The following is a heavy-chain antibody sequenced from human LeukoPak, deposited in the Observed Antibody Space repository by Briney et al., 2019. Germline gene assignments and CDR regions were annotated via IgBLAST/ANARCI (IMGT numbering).Heavy chain of an antibody. V-gene: IGHV1-8*01. Sequence: GASVKVSCKASGYTFTSYDINWVRQATGQGLEWMGWMNPNSGNTGYAQKFQGRGTMTRNTSISTAYMELSSLRSEDTAVYYCARGPTRITIFGVVITGLIDYWGQGTLVTVSS. CDR2: MNPNSGNT. CDR1: GYTFTSYD. CDR3: ARGPTRITIFGVVITGLIDY. J-gene: IGHJ4*02. D-gene: IGHD3-3*01.